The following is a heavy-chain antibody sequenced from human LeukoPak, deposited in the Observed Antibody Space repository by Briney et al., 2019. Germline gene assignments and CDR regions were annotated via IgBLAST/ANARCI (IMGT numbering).Heavy chain of an antibody. D-gene: IGHD2-8*02. V-gene: IGHV3-33*01. Sequence: PGGSLRLSCAASGFTFSTYGMHWVRQAPGKGLEWVALIWFDGSKRYYGDSQKGRFTVSRDNSKNTLYLQVDSPRAEDTAVYYCARCTGGSCVFDYWGQGTLVTVSS. CDR3: ARCTGGSCVFDY. CDR1: GFTFSTYG. CDR2: IWFDGSKR. J-gene: IGHJ4*02.